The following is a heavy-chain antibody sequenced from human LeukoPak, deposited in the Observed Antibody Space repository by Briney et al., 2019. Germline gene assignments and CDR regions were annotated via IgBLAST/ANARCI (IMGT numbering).Heavy chain of an antibody. D-gene: IGHD6-13*01. CDR2: ISSSGST. J-gene: IGHJ4*02. V-gene: IGHV4-61*02. CDR1: GDSISRGDNY. CDR3: ARAQYSSSWSFDY. Sequence: SETLSLTCTVSGDSISRGDNYWSWIRQPAGGGLEWIGRISSSGSTNYNPSLKSRVTISVDTSKNQFSLKLSSVTAADTAVYYCARAQYSSSWSFDYWGQGTLVTVSS.